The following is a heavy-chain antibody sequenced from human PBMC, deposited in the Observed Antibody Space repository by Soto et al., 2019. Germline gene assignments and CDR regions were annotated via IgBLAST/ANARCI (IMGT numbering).Heavy chain of an antibody. D-gene: IGHD3-10*01. CDR2: MNPNSGNT. Sequence: QVQLVQSGAEVKKPGASVKVSCKASGYTFTSYDINWVRQATGQGLEWMGWMNPNSGNTGYAQKFQGRVTMTRNTSISTAYMELTSLRSEDPAVYYCARGGRIVTMVRGVIVYWGQGTLVTVSS. CDR1: GYTFTSYD. CDR3: ARGGRIVTMVRGVIVY. V-gene: IGHV1-8*01. J-gene: IGHJ4*02.